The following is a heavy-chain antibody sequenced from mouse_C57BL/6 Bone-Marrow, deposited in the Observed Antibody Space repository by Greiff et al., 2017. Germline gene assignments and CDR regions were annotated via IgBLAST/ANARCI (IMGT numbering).Heavy chain of an antibody. V-gene: IGHV1-39*01. CDR2: INPNYGTT. Sequence: EVKLMESGPELVKPGASVKISCKASGYSFTDYNMNWVKQSNGKRLEWIGVINPNYGTTSYNQKFKGKATLTVDQSSSTAYMQLNSLTSEDSAGYNWARFYYDYGAYWGQGTLVTVSA. J-gene: IGHJ3*01. CDR1: GYSFTDYN. CDR3: ARFYYDYGAY. D-gene: IGHD2-4*01.